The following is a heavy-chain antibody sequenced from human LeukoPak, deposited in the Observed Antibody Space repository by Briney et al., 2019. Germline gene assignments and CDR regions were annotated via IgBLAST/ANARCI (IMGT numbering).Heavy chain of an antibody. D-gene: IGHD3-22*01. CDR1: GFTFGDYA. CDR3: GRDLYDSTRGELYAFDV. Sequence: GGSLRLSCTASGFTFGDYAMSWFRQAPGKGLEWVGFIGSKAYGGTAEYAASVKGRFIISRDDSRSIADLQMYSLKSEDTAVYYCGRDLYDSTRGELYAFDVWGQGTMVTVSS. CDR2: IGSKAYGGTA. J-gene: IGHJ3*01. V-gene: IGHV3-49*03.